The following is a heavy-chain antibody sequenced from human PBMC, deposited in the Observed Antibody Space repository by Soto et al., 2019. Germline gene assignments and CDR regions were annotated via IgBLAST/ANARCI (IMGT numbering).Heavy chain of an antibody. CDR1: GGSISSGDYY. D-gene: IGHD3-22*01. CDR2: IYYSGST. Sequence: SETLSLTCTVSGGSISSGDYYWSWIRQPPGKGLEWIGYIYYSGSTYYNPSLKRLLTISVDTSKNQFSLKLISVTAADTAVYYCARYLVSDSSGYPQLNSAFGLGYWGQGTLVTVSS. J-gene: IGHJ4*02. V-gene: IGHV4-30-4*01. CDR3: ARYLVSDSSGYPQLNSAFGLGY.